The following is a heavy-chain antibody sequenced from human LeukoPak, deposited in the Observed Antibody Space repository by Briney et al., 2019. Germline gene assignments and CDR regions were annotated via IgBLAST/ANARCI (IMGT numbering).Heavy chain of an antibody. J-gene: IGHJ4*02. CDR1: GFTFSDYA. V-gene: IGHV3-49*04. CDR2: ISSKAYGGTP. CDR3: TRRSGGSYIDS. D-gene: IGHD1-26*01. Sequence: PGGSLRLSCSPSGFTFSDYALSWVREAPGQGREWVGLISSKAYGGTPDYAASVKGRFTISRDDSINIAYLQMDSLKAEDTAVFYCTRRSGGSYIDSWGQGTLVTVSS.